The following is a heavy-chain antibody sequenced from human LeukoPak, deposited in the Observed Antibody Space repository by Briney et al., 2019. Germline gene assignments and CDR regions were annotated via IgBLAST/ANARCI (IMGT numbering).Heavy chain of an antibody. CDR2: INWNGGGT. J-gene: IGHJ6*02. Sequence: GGSLRLSWAATGFSFKDYGMHWIRQPPGKGLEWVSAINWNGGGTDYADSVKGRFTISRDNAKNSLYLQLSSLRPEDTALYYCAKHLTATNTYIFFGLDVWGQGTSVTVSS. CDR3: AKHLTATNTYIFFGLDV. CDR1: GFSFKDYG. D-gene: IGHD1-26*01. V-gene: IGHV3-9*01.